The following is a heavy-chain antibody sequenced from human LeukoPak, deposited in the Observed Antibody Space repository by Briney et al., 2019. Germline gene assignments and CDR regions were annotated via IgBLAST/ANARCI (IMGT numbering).Heavy chain of an antibody. CDR1: GYTFTSYY. CDR2: INPSGGGT. Sequence: ASVKVSCKASGYTFTSYYMHWVRQAPGQGLEWMGIINPSGGGTSYAQKFQGRVTMTRDMSTSTVYMELSSLRSEDTAVYYCARVTHDYSNSPVRFEPWGQGTLVTVSS. V-gene: IGHV1-46*01. D-gene: IGHD4-11*01. CDR3: ARVTHDYSNSPVRFEP. J-gene: IGHJ5*02.